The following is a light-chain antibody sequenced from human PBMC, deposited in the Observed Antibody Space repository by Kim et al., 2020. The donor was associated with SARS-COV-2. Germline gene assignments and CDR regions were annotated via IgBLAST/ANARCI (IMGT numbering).Light chain of an antibody. V-gene: IGKV1-39*01. J-gene: IGKJ1*01. CDR3: QQNYGTPPT. Sequence: DIQMTQSPSSLSASVGDRVTITCRASQSISSLFDWYQQKPGEAPTLLIYGASSLQSGVPSRFSGSGSGTDFTLTISSLQPEDFATYYCQQNYGTPPTFGQGTKVDIK. CDR1: QSISSL. CDR2: GAS.